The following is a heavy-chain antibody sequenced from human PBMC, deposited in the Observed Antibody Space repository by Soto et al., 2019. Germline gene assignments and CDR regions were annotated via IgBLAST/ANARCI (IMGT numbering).Heavy chain of an antibody. D-gene: IGHD6-19*01. CDR1: GYTLTELS. V-gene: IGHV1-24*01. Sequence: ASVKVSCKVSGYTLTELSMHWVRQAPGKGLEWMGGFDPEDGETIYAQKFQGRVTMTEDTSTDTAYMELSSLRSEDTAVYYCATDADYSSGSGYWGQGTLVTVSS. J-gene: IGHJ4*02. CDR3: ATDADYSSGSGY. CDR2: FDPEDGET.